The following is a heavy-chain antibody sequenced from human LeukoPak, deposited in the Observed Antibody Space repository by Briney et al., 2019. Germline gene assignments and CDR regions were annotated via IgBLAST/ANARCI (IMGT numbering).Heavy chain of an antibody. J-gene: IGHJ6*03. Sequence: GGSLRLSCVASGFTFSDYSMNWVRQAPGKGLEWVSVIYSGGSTYYADSVKGRFTISRDNSKNTLYLQMNSLRAEDTAVYYCARVVHSSSEPYYYYYYMDVWGKGTTVTVSS. D-gene: IGHD6-6*01. CDR2: IYSGGST. CDR3: ARVVHSSSEPYYYYYYMDV. V-gene: IGHV3-53*01. CDR1: GFTFSDYS.